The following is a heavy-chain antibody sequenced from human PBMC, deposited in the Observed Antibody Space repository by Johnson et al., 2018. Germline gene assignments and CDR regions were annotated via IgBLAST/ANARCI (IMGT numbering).Heavy chain of an antibody. CDR3: VRQGAQTHFRYSGSPGWFDP. CDR1: GGSISSSSYY. D-gene: IGHD1-26*01. Sequence: QVQLQESGPGLVKPSETLSLTCTVSGGSISSSSYYWGWIRQPPGKGLEWIGSIYYSGSTHYNTSPKSRAPISVDTAKNQFPLKLSPGTAADTAVDYRVRQGAQTHFRYSGSPGWFDPWGQGTLVTVSS. V-gene: IGHV4-39*01. J-gene: IGHJ5*02. CDR2: IYYSGST.